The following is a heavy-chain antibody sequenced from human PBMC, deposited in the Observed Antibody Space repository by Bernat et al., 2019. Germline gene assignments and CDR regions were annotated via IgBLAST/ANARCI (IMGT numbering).Heavy chain of an antibody. D-gene: IGHD1-1*01. CDR1: GFTFSSYG. J-gene: IGHJ6*02. Sequence: QVQLVESGGGVVQPGRSLRLSCAASGFTFSSYGMHWVRQAPGKGLEWVAVIWYDGSNKYYADSVKGRFTISRDNSKNTLYVQMNSLRAEDTAVYFCARDRIQLRGMDVWGQGTTVTVSS. CDR3: ARDRIQLRGMDV. CDR2: IWYDGSNK. V-gene: IGHV3-33*01.